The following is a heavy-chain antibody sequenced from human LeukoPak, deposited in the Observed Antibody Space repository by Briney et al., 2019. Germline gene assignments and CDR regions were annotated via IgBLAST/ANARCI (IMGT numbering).Heavy chain of an antibody. Sequence: SETLSLTCTVSGGSISSRSHCWGWIRQPPGKGLEWIGTMFYSGSTYYNPSLKSRVAISVDTSENQFSLELNSVTAADTAVYYWGVAGFWYYDSSVLNAFDFWGRGTMVTVS. CDR2: MFYSGST. D-gene: IGHD3-22*01. J-gene: IGHJ3*01. V-gene: IGHV4-39*01. CDR3: GVAGFWYYDSSVLNAFDF. CDR1: GGSISSRSHC.